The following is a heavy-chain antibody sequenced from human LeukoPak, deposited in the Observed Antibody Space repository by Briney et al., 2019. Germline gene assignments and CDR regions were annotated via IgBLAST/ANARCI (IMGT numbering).Heavy chain of an antibody. J-gene: IGHJ4*02. CDR2: INHSGST. CDR3: ARGKSSLTGYSYYYFDY. Sequence: PSETLSLTCAVYGGSFSGYYWSWIRQPPGKGLEWIGEINHSGSTNYNPSLKSRVTISVDTSKNQFSLKLSSVTAADTAVYYCARGKSSLTGYSYYYFDYWGQGTLVTVSS. V-gene: IGHV4-34*01. CDR1: GGSFSGYY. D-gene: IGHD3-9*01.